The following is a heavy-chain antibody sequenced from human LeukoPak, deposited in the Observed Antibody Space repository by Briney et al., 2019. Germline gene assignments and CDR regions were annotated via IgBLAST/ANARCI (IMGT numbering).Heavy chain of an antibody. CDR3: TARESSGTLLIDY. CDR1: ADTLSGSA. D-gene: IGHD1-26*01. Sequence: GGSLRLSCAASADTLSGSAIHWVRQASGRGLEWGGRIRSKANSYVTAYAGSAKGRFTISRDESGNTAYLQMNSLKIEDTAVYYCTARESSGTLLIDYWGQGTLVSVSS. CDR2: IRSKANSYVT. V-gene: IGHV3-73*01. J-gene: IGHJ4*02.